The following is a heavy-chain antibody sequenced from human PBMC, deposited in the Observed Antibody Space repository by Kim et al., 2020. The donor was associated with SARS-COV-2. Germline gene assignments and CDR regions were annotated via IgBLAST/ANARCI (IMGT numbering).Heavy chain of an antibody. J-gene: IGHJ5*02. CDR3: ARDFKITMVRGVIITWFDP. D-gene: IGHD3-10*01. CDR2: IIPIFGTA. V-gene: IGHV1-69*13. CDR1: GGTFSSYA. Sequence: SVKVSCKASGGTFSSYAISWVRQAPGQGLEWMGGIIPIFGTANYAQKFQGRVTITADEYTSTAYMELSSLRSEDTAVYYCARDFKITMVRGVIITWFDPWGQGTLVTVSS.